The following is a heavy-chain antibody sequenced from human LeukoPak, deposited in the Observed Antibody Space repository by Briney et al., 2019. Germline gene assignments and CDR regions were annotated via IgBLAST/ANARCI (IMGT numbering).Heavy chain of an antibody. J-gene: IGHJ5*02. D-gene: IGHD3-10*01. Sequence: RASVKVSCKASGYTFTGYYMHWVRQAPGQGLEWMGWINPNSGGTNYAQKFQGRVTMTRDTSISTAYMELSRLRSDDTAVYYCARDSPLPSPVRGVIYWFDPWGQGTLVTVSS. CDR1: GYTFTGYY. CDR3: ARDSPLPSPVRGVIYWFDP. CDR2: INPNSGGT. V-gene: IGHV1-2*02.